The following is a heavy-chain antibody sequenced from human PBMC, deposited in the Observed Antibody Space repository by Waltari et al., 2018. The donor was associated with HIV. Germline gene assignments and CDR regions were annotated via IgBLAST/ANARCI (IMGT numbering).Heavy chain of an antibody. Sequence: QVQMVESGGGVVQPGRSLRLSCAASGFTFRSYAMNWVRQAPGKGLEWVAVISYDGSNKYYADSVKGRFTISRDNSKNTLYLQMNSLRAEDTAVYYCARGRYSSAYQFDYWGQGTLVTVSS. J-gene: IGHJ4*02. CDR1: GFTFRSYA. V-gene: IGHV3-30*04. CDR2: ISYDGSNK. CDR3: ARGRYSSAYQFDY. D-gene: IGHD5-18*01.